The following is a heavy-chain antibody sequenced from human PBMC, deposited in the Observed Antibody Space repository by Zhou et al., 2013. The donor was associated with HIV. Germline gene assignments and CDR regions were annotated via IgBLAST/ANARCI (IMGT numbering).Heavy chain of an antibody. D-gene: IGHD4-17*01. J-gene: IGHJ4*02. Sequence: QVQLVQSGAEVRKPGASVKVSCKASGYTFTNYGITWVRQVPRQGLEWMGWISPYNGNTNYAQKLQGRVTMTRDTSISTAYMELSRLRSDDTAVYYCARAVFYGDYPPDYWGQGTPGHRLL. CDR2: ISPYNGNT. V-gene: IGHV1-18*01. CDR3: ARAVFYGDYPPDY. CDR1: GYTFTNYG.